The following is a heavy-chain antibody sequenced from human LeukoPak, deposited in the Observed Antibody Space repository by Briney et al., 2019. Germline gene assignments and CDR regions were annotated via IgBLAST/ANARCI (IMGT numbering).Heavy chain of an antibody. V-gene: IGHV1-2*02. CDR3: APSGYGSGSPYYFDY. J-gene: IGHJ4*02. CDR2: INPNSGDT. Sequence: ASVKVSCKASGYTFTGYYMHWVRQAPGQGLEWMGWINPNSGDTNYAQKFQGRVTMTRDTSISTAYMELSRLRSDDTAVYYCAPSGYGSGSPYYFDYWGQGTLVTVSS. CDR1: GYTFTGYY. D-gene: IGHD3-10*01.